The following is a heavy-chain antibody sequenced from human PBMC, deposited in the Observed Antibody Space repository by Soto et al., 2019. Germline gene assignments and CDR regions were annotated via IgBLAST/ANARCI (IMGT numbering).Heavy chain of an antibody. CDR1: GFTFSSYA. J-gene: IGHJ6*02. V-gene: IGHV3-30-3*01. D-gene: IGHD1-7*01. CDR3: ARASNRLELRYYGMDV. CDR2: ISYDGSNK. Sequence: GSLRVTCAASGFTFSSYAMHGVRQAPGKGLEWVAVISYDGSNKYYADSVKGRFTISRDNSKNTLYLQMNSLRAEDTAVYYCARASNRLELRYYGMDVWGQGTKVTVYS.